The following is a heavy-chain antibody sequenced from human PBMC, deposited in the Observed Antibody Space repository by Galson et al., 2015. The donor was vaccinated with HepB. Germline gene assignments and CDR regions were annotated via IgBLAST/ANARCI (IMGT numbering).Heavy chain of an antibody. Sequence: LRLSCAASGFTFSSYWMSWVRQAPGKGLEWVANIKQDGSEKYYVDSVKGRFTISRDNAKNSLYLQMNSPRAEDTAAYYCAKGGAGRRYWFDPWGQGTLVTVSS. D-gene: IGHD1-26*01. V-gene: IGHV3-7*03. CDR1: GFTFSSYW. J-gene: IGHJ5*02. CDR3: AKGGAGRRYWFDP. CDR2: IKQDGSEK.